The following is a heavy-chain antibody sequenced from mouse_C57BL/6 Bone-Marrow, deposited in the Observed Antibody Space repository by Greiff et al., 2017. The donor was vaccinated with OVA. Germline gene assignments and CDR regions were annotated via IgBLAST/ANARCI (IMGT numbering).Heavy chain of an antibody. D-gene: IGHD1-1*01. CDR2: ISSSGST. V-gene: IGHV3-4*01. CDR1: GYSITNGNHW. J-gene: IGHJ4*01. CDR3: ARGDYYGSSYPYAMDY. Sequence: EVKLQESGPALVKPSQTVSLTCTVTGYSITNGNHWWNWIRQVSGSKLEWIGYISSSGSTDSNPSLKSRISITRDTSKNQLFLQLNSVTTEDIATYYCARGDYYGSSYPYAMDYWGQGTSVTVSS.